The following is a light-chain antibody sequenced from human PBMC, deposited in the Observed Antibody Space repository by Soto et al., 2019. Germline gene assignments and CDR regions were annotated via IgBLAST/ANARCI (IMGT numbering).Light chain of an antibody. CDR1: QSISSSY. Sequence: EIVLTQSPGTLSLSPGERATLSCRASQSISSSYLAWYQQKPGQAPRFIIYGASTRATGVPDRFSGSGPGTDFTLTVSRLEPEDFAVYYCQQYGSSPLITFGQGTRLEIK. CDR3: QQYGSSPLIT. CDR2: GAS. V-gene: IGKV3-20*01. J-gene: IGKJ5*01.